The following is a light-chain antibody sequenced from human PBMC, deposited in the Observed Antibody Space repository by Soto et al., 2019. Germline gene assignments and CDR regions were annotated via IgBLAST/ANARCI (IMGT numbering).Light chain of an antibody. CDR2: GAS. CDR3: QRYDSLRT. Sequence: EIVLTQSPDTLSLSPGERATLSCRASQSVRSNFLAWYQQKPGQAPRLLIYGASNRATGIPDRFSGSGSGTDFTLTITRLEPEDFAMYYCQRYDSLRTFGQGTKVDI. V-gene: IGKV3-20*01. J-gene: IGKJ1*01. CDR1: QSVRSNF.